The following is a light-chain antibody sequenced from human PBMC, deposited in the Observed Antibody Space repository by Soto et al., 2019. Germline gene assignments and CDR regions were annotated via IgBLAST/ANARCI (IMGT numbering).Light chain of an antibody. CDR1: QTISSW. CDR2: KAS. V-gene: IGKV1-5*03. J-gene: IGKJ1*01. CDR3: QHYNSYSEA. Sequence: DIQMTQSPSTLSGPVGDRVTITCRASQTISSWLAWYQQKPGKAHKLLIYKASTLKSGVQSRFSGSGSGTEFTLTISSLQPDDFATYYCQHYNSYSEAFGQGTKVDIK.